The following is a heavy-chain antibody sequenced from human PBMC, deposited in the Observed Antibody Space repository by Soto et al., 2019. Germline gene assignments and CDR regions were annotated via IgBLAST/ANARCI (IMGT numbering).Heavy chain of an antibody. Sequence: ASVKVSCKASGDTFXGYYMHWVRQAPGQGLEWMGWISAYNGNTNYAQKLQGRVTMTTDTSTSTAYMELRSLRSDDTAVYYCARKGDNWFDPWGQGTLVTVSS. CDR1: GDTFXGYY. V-gene: IGHV1-18*04. CDR3: ARKGDNWFDP. J-gene: IGHJ5*02. CDR2: ISAYNGNT.